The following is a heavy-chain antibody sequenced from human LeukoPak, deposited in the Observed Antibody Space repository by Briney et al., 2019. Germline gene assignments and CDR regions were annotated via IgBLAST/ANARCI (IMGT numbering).Heavy chain of an antibody. CDR2: IIPICGTA. J-gene: IGHJ3*02. CDR1: GGTFSSYA. Sequence: ASVKVSCKASGGTFSSYAISWVRQAPGQGLEWMGGIIPICGTANYAQKFQGRVTITADESTSTAYMELSSLRSEDTAVYYCARPGYYYDSSGYWGGAFDIWGQGTMVTVSS. V-gene: IGHV1-69*13. D-gene: IGHD3-22*01. CDR3: ARPGYYYDSSGYWGGAFDI.